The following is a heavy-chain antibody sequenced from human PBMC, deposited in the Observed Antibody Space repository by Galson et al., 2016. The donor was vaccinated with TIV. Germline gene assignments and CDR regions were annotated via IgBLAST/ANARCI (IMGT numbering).Heavy chain of an antibody. CDR3: TRDLGRRREY. J-gene: IGHJ4*02. CDR1: GYTFTTYY. CDR2: IDPSGGGT. V-gene: IGHV1-46*01. D-gene: IGHD1-26*01. Sequence: SVKVSCKASGYTFTTYYIHWVRQAPGQGLEWMGVIDPSGGGTTYAQNFQARVTMTRDTSTSTVYMGLSSLKSEDTAVYYCTRDLGRRREYWCQGALVTVAS.